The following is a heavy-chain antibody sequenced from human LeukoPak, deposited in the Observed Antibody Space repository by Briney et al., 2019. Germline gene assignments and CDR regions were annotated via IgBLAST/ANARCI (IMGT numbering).Heavy chain of an antibody. D-gene: IGHD5-12*01. CDR1: GYSFTSYW. J-gene: IGHJ4*02. CDR2: IYPGDSDT. CDR3: ARRGGTDGNIVDY. Sequence: GESLKISYQASGYSFTSYWIGWVRQMPGKGLEWMGIIYPGDSDTRYSPSFQGQVTISADKSISTAYLQWSSLKASDTAMYYCARRGGTDGNIVDYWGQGTLVTVSS. V-gene: IGHV5-51*01.